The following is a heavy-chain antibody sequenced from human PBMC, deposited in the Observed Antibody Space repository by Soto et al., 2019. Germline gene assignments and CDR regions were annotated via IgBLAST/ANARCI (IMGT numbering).Heavy chain of an antibody. J-gene: IGHJ3*02. V-gene: IGHV1-46*03. CDR3: ARGYCTNGVCYKRGAAFDI. Sequence: ASVKVSCKASGYTFTSYYMHWGRQAPGQGLEWMGIINPSGGSTSYAQKFQGRVTMTRDTSTSTVYMELSSLRSEDTAVYYRARGYCTNGVCYKRGAAFDIWGQGTMVTVSS. D-gene: IGHD2-8*01. CDR1: GYTFTSYY. CDR2: INPSGGST.